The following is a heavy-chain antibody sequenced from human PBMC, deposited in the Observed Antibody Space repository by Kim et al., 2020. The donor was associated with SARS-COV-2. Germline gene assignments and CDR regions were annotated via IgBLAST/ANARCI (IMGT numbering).Heavy chain of an antibody. CDR2: K. CDR3: AHANTTAGFDY. D-gene: IGHD6-13*01. Sequence: KRYSPSLKSRLTITKDTSKNQVVLTMTNMDPVDTATYYCAHANTTAGFDYWGQGTLVTVSS. V-gene: IGHV2-5*01. J-gene: IGHJ4*02.